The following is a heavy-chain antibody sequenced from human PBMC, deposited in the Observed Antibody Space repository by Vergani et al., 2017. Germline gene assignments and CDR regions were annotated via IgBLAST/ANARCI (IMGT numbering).Heavy chain of an antibody. Sequence: QVQLQESGPGLVKPSQTLSLTCTVSGGSISSGDYYWSWIRQPPGKGLEWIGYIYYSGSTYYNPSLKSRVTISVDTSKNQFSLKLSSVTAADTAVYYCARVHRDDSSGDYYYYGMDVWGQGTTVTVSS. CDR1: GGSISSGDYY. D-gene: IGHD3-22*01. V-gene: IGHV4-30-4*01. CDR3: ARVHRDDSSGDYYYYGMDV. CDR2: IYYSGST. J-gene: IGHJ6*02.